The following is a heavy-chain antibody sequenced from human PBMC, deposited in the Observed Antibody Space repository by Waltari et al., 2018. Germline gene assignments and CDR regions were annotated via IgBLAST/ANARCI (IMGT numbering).Heavy chain of an antibody. J-gene: IGHJ4*02. CDR3: ARDPGYSYGFGN. CDR2: SYTSVST. CDR1: GGSISSGSYY. Sequence: QVQLQESGPGLVKPSQTLSLTCTVSGGSISSGSYYWSWIRQPAGKGLEWIGRSYTSVSTNYNPSLKSRVTISVDTSKNQFSLKLSSVTAADTAVYYCARDPGYSYGFGNWGQGTLVTVSS. V-gene: IGHV4-61*02. D-gene: IGHD5-18*01.